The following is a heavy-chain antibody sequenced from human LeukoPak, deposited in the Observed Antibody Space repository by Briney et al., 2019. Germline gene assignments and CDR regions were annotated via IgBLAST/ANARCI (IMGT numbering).Heavy chain of an antibody. D-gene: IGHD6-13*01. CDR2: NIPIFGTT. CDR3: GRGPLKQQLVKPDPDYYYYMDV. CDR1: GGRFSYYA. J-gene: IGHJ6*03. Sequence: GSSVKVSCKASGGRFSYYALTWVRQAPGQGFEWMGGNIPIFGTTNYAQKFQGRVTFTADESTTTAYMELSSLRFEDTAVYYCGRGPLKQQLVKPDPDYYYYMDVWGNGTTVTVSS. V-gene: IGHV1-69*01.